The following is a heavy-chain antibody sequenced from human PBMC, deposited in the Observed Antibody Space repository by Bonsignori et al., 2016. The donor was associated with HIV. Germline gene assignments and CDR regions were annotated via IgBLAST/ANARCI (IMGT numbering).Heavy chain of an antibody. CDR3: ARIFGNSASVTYYYGMDV. CDR1: GGAFGTYA. D-gene: IGHD4-23*01. V-gene: IGHV1-69*01. J-gene: IGHJ6*02. Sequence: QVQLVQSGAEAKKPGSSVKVSCKASGGAFGTYAIGWVRQAPAQGLEWMGGNRPCIWDNKVCTEVPGQSHNHRGRIYEYSLYGAEEPESEDTAVYFCARIFGNSASVTYYYGMDVWGQGT. CDR2: NRPCIWDN.